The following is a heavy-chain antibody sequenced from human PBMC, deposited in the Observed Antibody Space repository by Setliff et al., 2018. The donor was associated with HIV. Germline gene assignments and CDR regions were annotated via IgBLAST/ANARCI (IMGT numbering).Heavy chain of an antibody. D-gene: IGHD2-2*01. J-gene: IGHJ6*03. V-gene: IGHV5-51*01. CDR2: IFPGDSDT. Sequence: GESLKISCPGSGYSSTNYWIGWVRQMPGKGLEWMGIIFPGDSDTRYSPSFQGQVTISADTSISTAYLQWRSLKASDTAMYYCARQPGRAAMGRENYYYYYMDVWGKGTTVTVSS. CDR3: ARQPGRAAMGRENYYYYYMDV. CDR1: GYSSTNYW.